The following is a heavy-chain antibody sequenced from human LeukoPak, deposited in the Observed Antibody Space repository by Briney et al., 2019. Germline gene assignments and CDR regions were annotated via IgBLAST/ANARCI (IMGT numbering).Heavy chain of an antibody. CDR2: IYHSGST. Sequence: SETLSLTCAVSGGSISSSNRWSWVRQPPGKGLEWIGEIYHSGSTNYNPSLKSRVTISVDKPKNQFSLKLSSVTAADTAVYYCAKGSGSFFNDAFDIWGQGTMVTVSS. J-gene: IGHJ3*02. CDR1: GGSISSSNR. CDR3: AKGSGSFFNDAFDI. V-gene: IGHV4-4*02. D-gene: IGHD3-10*01.